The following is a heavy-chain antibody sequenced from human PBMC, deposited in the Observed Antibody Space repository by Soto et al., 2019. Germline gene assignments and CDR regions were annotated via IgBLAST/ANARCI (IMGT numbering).Heavy chain of an antibody. J-gene: IGHJ5*02. V-gene: IGHV4-59*01. D-gene: IGHD1-26*01. CDR2: IYFSGST. Sequence: SETLSLTCTFSGGSISSYYWSWIRQPPGKGLEWIGHIYFSGSTNYNPSLKSRVTISIDTSKRQFSLKLRSVTAADTAVYYCARVGSGSYYDFNWFDPWGQGKVVTVSS. CDR3: ARVGSGSYYDFNWFDP. CDR1: GGSISSYY.